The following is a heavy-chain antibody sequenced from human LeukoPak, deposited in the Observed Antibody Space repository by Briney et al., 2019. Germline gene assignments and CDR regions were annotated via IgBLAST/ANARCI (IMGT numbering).Heavy chain of an antibody. V-gene: IGHV4-34*01. Sequence: PSETLSLTCAVYGGSFSGYYWSWIRQPPGKGLEWIGEINHSGSTNYNPSLTSRGTISVNTPKNQFSLKLSSVTAADTAVYYCARTNYYGSGSYYRYFDYWGQGTLVTVSS. CDR2: INHSGST. CDR1: GGSFSGYY. CDR3: ARTNYYGSGSYYRYFDY. D-gene: IGHD3-10*01. J-gene: IGHJ4*02.